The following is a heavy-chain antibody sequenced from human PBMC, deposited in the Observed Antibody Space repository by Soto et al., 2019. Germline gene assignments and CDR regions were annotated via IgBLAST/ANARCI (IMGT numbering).Heavy chain of an antibody. CDR3: AIGGLELANFHFDY. V-gene: IGHV4-34*01. CDR2: INQSGST. CDR1: VVSFSGHH. D-gene: IGHD1-7*01. J-gene: IGHJ4*02. Sequence: SETLSLTCAFYVVSFSGHHWSCIRHAPGKGLEWIGEINQSGSTNYNPSLKSRVTISIDTSKNQFSLKLSSVTAADTAVYYCAIGGLELANFHFDYWCQGTLVSVSS.